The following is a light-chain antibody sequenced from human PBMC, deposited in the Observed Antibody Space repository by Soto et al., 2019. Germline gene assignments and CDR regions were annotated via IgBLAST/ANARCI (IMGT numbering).Light chain of an antibody. CDR3: SSYTSSSTRV. Sequence: QSALTQPASVSGSPGQSITISCTGTSSDVGGYNYVSWYQHHPGKAPELMIFEVSNRPSGVSHRFSGSKSGNTASLTISGIQTEDEGDYYCSSYTSSSTRVFGTGTKLTVL. CDR1: SSDVGGYNY. CDR2: EVS. V-gene: IGLV2-14*01. J-gene: IGLJ1*01.